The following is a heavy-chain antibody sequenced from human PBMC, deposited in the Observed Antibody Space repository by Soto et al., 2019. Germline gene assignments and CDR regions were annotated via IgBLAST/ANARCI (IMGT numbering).Heavy chain of an antibody. CDR3: ASAGSSYDYIWGSYRYYDFDY. V-gene: IGHV1-8*01. CDR1: GYTFTSYD. D-gene: IGHD3-16*02. J-gene: IGHJ4*02. CDR2: MNPNSGNT. Sequence: ASVKVSCKASGYTFTSYDINWVRQATGQGLEWMGWMNPNSGNTGYAQKFQGRVTMTRNTSISTAYMELSSLRSEDTAVYYCASAGSSYDYIWGSYRYYDFDYWGQGTLVTVSS.